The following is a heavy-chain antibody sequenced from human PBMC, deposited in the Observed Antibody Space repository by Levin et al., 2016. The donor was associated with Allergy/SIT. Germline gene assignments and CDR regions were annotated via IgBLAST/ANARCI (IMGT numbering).Heavy chain of an antibody. J-gene: IGHJ6*02. V-gene: IGHV1-69*02. CDR3: ARVTMVRGRGYYYGMDV. CDR1: GGTFSSYT. D-gene: IGHD3-10*01. CDR2: IIPILGIA. Sequence: SVKVSCKASGGTFSSYTISWVRQAPGQGLEWMGRIIPILGIANYAQKFQGRVTITADKSTSTAYMELSSLRSEDTAVYYCARVTMVRGRGYYYGMDVWGQGTTVTVSS.